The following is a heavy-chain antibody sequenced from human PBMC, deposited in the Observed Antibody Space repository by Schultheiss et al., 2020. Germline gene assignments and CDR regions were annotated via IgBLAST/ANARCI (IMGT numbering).Heavy chain of an antibody. CDR2: ISYDGSNK. CDR1: GFTFSSYE. V-gene: IGHV3-30-3*01. CDR3: AREGAVAGREDFDY. Sequence: GGSLRLSCAGSGFTFSSYEMNWVRQAPGRGLEWVAVISYDGSNKYYADSVKGRFSISRDNAKNSLYLQMNSLRAEDTAVYYCAREGAVAGREDFDYWGQGTLVTVSS. D-gene: IGHD6-19*01. J-gene: IGHJ4*02.